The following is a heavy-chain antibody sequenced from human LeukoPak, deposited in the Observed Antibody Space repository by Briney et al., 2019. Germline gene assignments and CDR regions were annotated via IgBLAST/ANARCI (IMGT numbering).Heavy chain of an antibody. J-gene: IGHJ4*02. CDR1: GYTFTNYY. CDR2: ISPSGGST. D-gene: IGHD3-22*01. V-gene: IGHV1-46*01. CDR3: ARERNHYYDSSGQHPTDY. Sequence: ASVKVSCKASGYTFTNYYMHWVRQAPGQGPEWMGVISPSGGSTTYAQKFQGRVTLTRDMSTSTDYLELSSLRSEDTAVYYCARERNHYYDSSGQHPTDYWGQGTLVTVSS.